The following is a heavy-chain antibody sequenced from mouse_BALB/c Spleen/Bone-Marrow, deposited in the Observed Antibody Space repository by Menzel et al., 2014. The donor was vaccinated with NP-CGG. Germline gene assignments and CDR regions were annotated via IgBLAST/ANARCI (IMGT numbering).Heavy chain of an antibody. D-gene: IGHD2-10*02. CDR2: SRNKAKHYTT. Sequence: EVQVVESGGGLVQPGDSLRLSCATSGFTFSDFYMEWVRRPPGKRLEWIAASRNKAKHYTTEYSASVKGRFIVSRDTSQSILYLQMNALRAEDTAIYYCARDVGYGNYFVYWGQGTLVTVSA. CDR1: GFTFSDFY. J-gene: IGHJ3*01. CDR3: ARDVGYGNYFVY. V-gene: IGHV7-1*02.